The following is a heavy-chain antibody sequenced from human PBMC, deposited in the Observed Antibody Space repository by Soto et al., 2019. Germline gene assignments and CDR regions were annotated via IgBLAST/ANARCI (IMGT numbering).Heavy chain of an antibody. D-gene: IGHD2-15*01. CDR3: AREKIAYCSGGSCYSNNWFDP. CDR2: IYYSGGT. CDR1: GGSISSGDYY. J-gene: IGHJ5*02. V-gene: IGHV4-30-4*01. Sequence: PSETLSLTCTVSGGSISSGDYYWIWIRQPPGKGLDWIGYIYYSGGTYYNPSLKSRVTISVDTSKNQFSLKLSSVTAADTAVYYCAREKIAYCSGGSCYSNNWFDPWGQGTLVTVSS.